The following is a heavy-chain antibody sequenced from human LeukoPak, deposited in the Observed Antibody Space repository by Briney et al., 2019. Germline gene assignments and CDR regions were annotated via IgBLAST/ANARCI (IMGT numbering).Heavy chain of an antibody. V-gene: IGHV4-61*02. Sequence: SETLSLTCTVSGGSISSGSYYWSWIRQPAGKGLEWIGRIYTSGSTNYNPSLKSRVTISVDTSKNQFSLNLSSVTAADTAVYYCASARDGYNWSYWGQGTLVTVSS. CDR2: IYTSGST. CDR3: ASARDGYNWSY. D-gene: IGHD5-24*01. CDR1: GGSISSGSYY. J-gene: IGHJ4*02.